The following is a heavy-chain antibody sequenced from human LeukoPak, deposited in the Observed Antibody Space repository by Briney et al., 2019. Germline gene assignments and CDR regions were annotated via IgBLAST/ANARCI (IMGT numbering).Heavy chain of an antibody. J-gene: IGHJ4*02. V-gene: IGHV3-23*01. Sequence: GGSLRLSCAASGFTFSSHAMSWVRQAPGKGLEWVSAISGSGGSTFYADSVKGRFTISRDNSKNTLYLQMNSLRAEDTAVYYCAKFRGYSYGPIGYWGQGTLVTVSS. CDR2: ISGSGGST. D-gene: IGHD5-18*01. CDR3: AKFRGYSYGPIGY. CDR1: GFTFSSHA.